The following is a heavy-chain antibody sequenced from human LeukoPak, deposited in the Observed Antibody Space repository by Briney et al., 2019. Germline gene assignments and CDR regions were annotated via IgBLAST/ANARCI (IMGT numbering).Heavy chain of an antibody. J-gene: IGHJ1*01. CDR1: GDSITSGSYC. CDR3: ARDSGVWLF. CDR2: IYSTGST. D-gene: IGHD2-15*01. Sequence: SETLSLTCSVSGDSITSGSYCWGWIRQTPGKGLEWIGNIYSTGSTSFNPSFKSRITMSVDTSKNQFSLKLNSVTAADTAVYFCARDSGVWLFWGQGTLVTVSS. V-gene: IGHV4-39*07.